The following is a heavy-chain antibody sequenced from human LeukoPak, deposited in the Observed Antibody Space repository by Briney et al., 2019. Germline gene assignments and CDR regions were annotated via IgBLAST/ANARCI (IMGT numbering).Heavy chain of an antibody. CDR1: GFTFINYH. J-gene: IGHJ4*02. D-gene: IGHD2-21*02. CDR2: VNPNSGNT. CDR3: ARGVVTMSGNYYFDY. V-gene: IGHV1-8*01. Sequence: ASVKVSCKASGFTFINYHINWVRQATGQGLEYVGWVNPNSGNTGYAQNFQGRVTMTSETSISSAYMELSSLRSEDTAVYYCARGVVTMSGNYYFDYRGQGTLVTVSS.